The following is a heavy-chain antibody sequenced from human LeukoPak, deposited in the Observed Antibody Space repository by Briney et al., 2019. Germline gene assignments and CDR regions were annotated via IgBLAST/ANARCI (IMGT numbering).Heavy chain of an antibody. CDR1: GFTFDDYA. J-gene: IGHJ4*02. Sequence: GGSLRLSCAASGFTFDDYAMHWVRQAPGKGLEWVSGISWNSGSIGYADSVKGRFTISRDNARNSLYLQMNSLRAEDTALYYCAKFDYWGKGTLVTVSS. V-gene: IGHV3-9*01. CDR3: AKFDY. CDR2: ISWNSGSI.